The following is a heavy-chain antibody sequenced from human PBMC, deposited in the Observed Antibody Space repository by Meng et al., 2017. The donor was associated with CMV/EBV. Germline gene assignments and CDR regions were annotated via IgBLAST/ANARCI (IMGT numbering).Heavy chain of an antibody. J-gene: IGHJ6*02. CDR3: ARDSDSVRYYDFWSGYYGMDV. D-gene: IGHD3-3*01. CDR2: ISSSSSTI. V-gene: IGHV3-48*04. Sequence: GESLKISCAASAFTFSSYSMNWVRQAPGQGLEWVSYISSSSSTIYYADSVKGRFTISRDNAKNSLYLQMNSLRAEDTAVYYCARDSDSVRYYDFWSGYYGMDVWGQGTTVTVSS. CDR1: AFTFSSYS.